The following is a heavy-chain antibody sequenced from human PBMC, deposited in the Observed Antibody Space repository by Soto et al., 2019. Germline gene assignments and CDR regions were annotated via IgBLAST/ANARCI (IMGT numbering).Heavy chain of an antibody. CDR1: GFTFSASA. CDR2: IRTTAENYAT. V-gene: IGHV3-73*01. D-gene: IGHD1-7*01. CDR3: AAEGWNYELGY. Sequence: EVQLVESGGGLVQPGGSLKLSCAATGFTFSASAMVWVRQASGKGLEWVGHIRTTAENYATGYAASVIGRFTISRDESKNTAYLQLNSLEAEYTAVDYCAAEGWNYELGYWGQGTLVSVSS. J-gene: IGHJ4*02.